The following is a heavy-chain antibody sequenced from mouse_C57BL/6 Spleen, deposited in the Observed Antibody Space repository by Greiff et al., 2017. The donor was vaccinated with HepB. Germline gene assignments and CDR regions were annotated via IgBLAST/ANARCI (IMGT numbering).Heavy chain of an antibody. D-gene: IGHD2-14*01. V-gene: IGHV1-64*01. CDR2: IHPNSGST. J-gene: IGHJ4*01. Sequence: VQLQQPGAELVKPGASVKLSCKASGYTFTSYWMHWVKQRPGQGLEWIGMIHPNSGSTNYNEKFKSKATLTVDKSSSTAYMQLSSLTSEDSAVYYGARLRDDDGDYYATDYWGQGTSVTVSS. CDR1: GYTFTSYW. CDR3: ARLRDDDGDYYATDY.